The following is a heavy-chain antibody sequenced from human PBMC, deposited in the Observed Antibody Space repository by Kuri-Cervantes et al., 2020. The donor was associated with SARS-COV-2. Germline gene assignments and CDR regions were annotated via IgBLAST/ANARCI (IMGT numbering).Heavy chain of an antibody. CDR2: IDWDDDK. Sequence: SGPTPRHPPQPLTQTCTFSEFSPNTSGMCESWIRQPPGKALEWLARIDWDDDKYYNTSLKTRLTISKDTTKNQVVLTMTNMDPVDTATYYCARIQATTVIADYWGQGTRGTVSS. J-gene: IGHJ4*02. D-gene: IGHD4-11*01. V-gene: IGHV2-70*11. CDR3: ARIQATTVIADY. CDR1: EFSPNTSGMC.